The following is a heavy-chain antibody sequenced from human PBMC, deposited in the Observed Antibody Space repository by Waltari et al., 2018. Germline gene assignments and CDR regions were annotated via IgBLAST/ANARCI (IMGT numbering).Heavy chain of an antibody. CDR1: GYTFTSYD. D-gene: IGHD3-3*01. CDR3: ARGPGWTRAFDI. Sequence: QVQLVQSGAEVTKPGASVKVSCQAYGYTFTSYDINWVRQAPGQGLEWMGWMNPNSGNTGYAQKFQGRVTMTRNTSISTAYMELSSLRSEDTAVYYCARGPGWTRAFDIWGQGTMVTVSS. J-gene: IGHJ3*02. CDR2: MNPNSGNT. V-gene: IGHV1-8*01.